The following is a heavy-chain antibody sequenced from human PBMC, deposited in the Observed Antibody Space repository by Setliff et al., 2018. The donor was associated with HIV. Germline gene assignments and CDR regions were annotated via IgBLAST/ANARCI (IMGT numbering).Heavy chain of an antibody. CDR1: NYTFTNYA. D-gene: IGHD4-4*01. Sequence: ASVKVSCKASNYTFTNYAITWVRQAPGQRPEWMGWISAYDGDTKYEQKFHNRLSMTADTSTTTAYMDLRGLTSDDTGVYYCARVGLSAVPFPTVYWGQGTLVTVSS. J-gene: IGHJ4*02. V-gene: IGHV1-18*01. CDR2: ISAYDGDT. CDR3: ARVGLSAVPFPTVY.